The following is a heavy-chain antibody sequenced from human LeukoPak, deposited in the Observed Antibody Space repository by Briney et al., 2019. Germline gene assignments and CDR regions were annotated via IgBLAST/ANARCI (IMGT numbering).Heavy chain of an antibody. CDR2: IRYDGSNK. D-gene: IGHD3-16*01. J-gene: IGHJ6*03. CDR3: ARDQGDPDYYYYYMDV. CDR1: GFTFRSYG. Sequence: PGGSLRLSCAASGFTFRSYGMHWVRQAPGKGLEWMAFIRYDGSNKYYADSVKGRFTISRDNAKNTLYLQMNSLRAEDTAVYYCARDQGDPDYYYYYMDVWGKGTTVTVSS. V-gene: IGHV3-30*02.